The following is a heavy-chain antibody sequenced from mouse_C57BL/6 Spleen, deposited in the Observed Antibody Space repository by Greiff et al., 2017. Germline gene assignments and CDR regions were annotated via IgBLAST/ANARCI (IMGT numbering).Heavy chain of an antibody. Sequence: EVKLMESGGGLVKPGGSLKLSCAASGFTFSSYAMSWVRQTPEKRLEWVATISDGGSYTYYPDNVKGRFTISRDNAKNNLYLQMSHLKSDDTAMYYCAYSNYYFDDWGQGTTLTVSS. J-gene: IGHJ2*01. V-gene: IGHV5-4*03. CDR2: ISDGGSYT. CDR3: AYSNYYFDD. CDR1: GFTFSSYA. D-gene: IGHD2-5*01.